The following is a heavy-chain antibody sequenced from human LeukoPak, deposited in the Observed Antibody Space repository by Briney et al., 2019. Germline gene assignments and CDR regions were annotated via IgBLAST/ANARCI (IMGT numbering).Heavy chain of an antibody. Sequence: KVSCKASGGTFSSYAISWVRQAPGQGLEWMGIIYPGDSDTTYNPSFQGQVTISVDKSISTAYLQWSSLKASDTAMYYCARLGGSGSYYSSDFWGQGTLVTVSS. V-gene: IGHV5-51*01. J-gene: IGHJ4*02. CDR2: IYPGDSDT. CDR3: ARLGGSGSYYSSDF. CDR1: GGTFSSYA. D-gene: IGHD3-10*01.